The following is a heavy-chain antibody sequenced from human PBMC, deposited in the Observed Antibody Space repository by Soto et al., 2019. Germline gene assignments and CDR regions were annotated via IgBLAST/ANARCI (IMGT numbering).Heavy chain of an antibody. D-gene: IGHD6-13*01. CDR3: ARRYSRSFDV. V-gene: IGHV4-30-2*01. J-gene: IGHJ4*02. Sequence: SETLSLTCAVSGGSISSGGYSWSWIRQPPGKGLEWIGYIYHSGSTYYNPSLKSRVTISVDRSKNQFSLKLSSVTAADTAVYYCARRYSRSFDVWGQGTLVPVSS. CDR1: GGSISSGGYS. CDR2: IYHSGST.